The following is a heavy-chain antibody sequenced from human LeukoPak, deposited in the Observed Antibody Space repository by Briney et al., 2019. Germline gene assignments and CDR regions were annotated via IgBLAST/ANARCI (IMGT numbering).Heavy chain of an antibody. CDR2: IYTSGST. Sequence: SETLSLTCTVSGGSISSGSYYWSWIRQPAGKGLEWIGRIYTSGSTNYNPSLKSRVTISVDTSKNQFSLKLSSVTAADTAVYYCAREWIATANDYWGQGTLVTVSS. V-gene: IGHV4-61*02. D-gene: IGHD6-13*01. CDR3: AREWIATANDY. CDR1: GGSISSGSYY. J-gene: IGHJ4*02.